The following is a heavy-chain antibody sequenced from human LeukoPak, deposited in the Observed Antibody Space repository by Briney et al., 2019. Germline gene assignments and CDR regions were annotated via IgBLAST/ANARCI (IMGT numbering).Heavy chain of an antibody. V-gene: IGHV1-69*13. D-gene: IGHD5-12*01. Sequence: SVKVSCKASGGTFSSYVISWVRQAPAQGLEWMGGIIPIFGTANYAQRFQGRVTLSADESTRTAYMELRSPRSEDTAVYYCARAKRWWLPGVRLYYYYYMDVWGKGTTVTVSS. CDR2: IIPIFGTA. CDR3: ARAKRWWLPGVRLYYYYYMDV. CDR1: GGTFSSYV. J-gene: IGHJ6*03.